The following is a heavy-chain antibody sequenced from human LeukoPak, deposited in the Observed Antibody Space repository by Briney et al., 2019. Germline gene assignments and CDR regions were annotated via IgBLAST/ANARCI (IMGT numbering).Heavy chain of an antibody. CDR1: GVSFSGYY. V-gene: IGHV4-34*01. Sequence: SETLSLTCAVYGVSFSGYYWNWLRQPPGKGVEWIGEIIHSGSTNYNPSLKGRVTISVDTSKNQFSLKLSSVTAADTAVYYCARGAIGALLDYWGQGTLVTVSS. J-gene: IGHJ4*02. CDR2: IIHSGST. CDR3: ARGAIGALLDY. D-gene: IGHD3-16*01.